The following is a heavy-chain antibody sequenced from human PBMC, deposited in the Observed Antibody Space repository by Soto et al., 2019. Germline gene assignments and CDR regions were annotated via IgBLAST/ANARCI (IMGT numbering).Heavy chain of an antibody. CDR3: ARDPSQWLVTNWFDP. CDR1: GGTFSSYA. CDR2: IIPIFGTA. V-gene: IGHV1-69*01. J-gene: IGHJ5*02. Sequence: QVQLVQSGAEVKKPGSSVKVSCKASGGTFSSYAISWVRQAPGQGLEWMGGIIPIFGTANYAQKFQGRVTITADASTSTAYMELSSLISEDTAVYYCARDPSQWLVTNWFDPWGQGTLVTVSS. D-gene: IGHD6-19*01.